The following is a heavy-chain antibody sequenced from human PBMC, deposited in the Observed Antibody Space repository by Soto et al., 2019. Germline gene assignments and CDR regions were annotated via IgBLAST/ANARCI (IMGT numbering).Heavy chain of an antibody. CDR2: VRSKIHNYAT. J-gene: IGHJ6*02. V-gene: IGHV3-73*01. CDR1: GFTFSRSD. D-gene: IGHD2-8*01. CDR3: SRHEEGRRMVFYGMDV. Sequence: QTGGALRLSCSASGFTFSRSDLHWVRQAPGKGLEWVGRVRSKIHNYATSFADSVRGRFTISRNDSDNTVSLEMSGLKSEDTALYYCSRHEEGRRMVFYGMDVWGQGTTVPVSS.